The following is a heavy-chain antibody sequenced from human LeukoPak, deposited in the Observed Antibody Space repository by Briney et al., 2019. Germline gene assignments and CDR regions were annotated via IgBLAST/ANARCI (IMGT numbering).Heavy chain of an antibody. D-gene: IGHD6-13*01. CDR3: AKVGSSWPYFDY. V-gene: IGHV3-23*01. CDR2: ISGSGGST. CDR1: GFTFSSSD. J-gene: IGHJ4*02. Sequence: GGSLRLSCAASGFTFSSSDMHWVRQAPGKGLEWVSAISGSGGSTYYADSVKGRFTISRDNSKNTLYLQMNSLRAEDTAVYYCAKVGSSWPYFDYWGQGTLVTVSS.